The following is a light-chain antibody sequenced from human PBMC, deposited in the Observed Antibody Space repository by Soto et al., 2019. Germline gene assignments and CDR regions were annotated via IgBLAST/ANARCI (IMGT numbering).Light chain of an antibody. CDR3: SSYSSSSTSYVV. J-gene: IGLJ2*01. V-gene: IGLV2-14*01. CDR2: DVG. CDR1: SSDVGGYNY. Sequence: QSALTQPASVSGSPGQSITISCTGTSSDVGGYNYVSWYQQHPGTAPKLIIYDVGNRPSGVSHRFSGSKSGNTASLTISGLQAEEEYDYYCSSYSSSSTSYVVFGGGTKVTVL.